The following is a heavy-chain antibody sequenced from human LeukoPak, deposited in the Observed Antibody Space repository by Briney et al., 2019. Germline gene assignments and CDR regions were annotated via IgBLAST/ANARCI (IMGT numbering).Heavy chain of an antibody. Sequence: ASVKVSCKASGYTFTSYYFHWVRQAPGQGLEWMGILNPSGGSTSYAQKVQGRVTMTRDTSTSTVYMELSSLRDEDTAVYYCASGPGDTNWVQGTLVTVSS. CDR3: ASGPGDTN. CDR1: GYTFTSYY. V-gene: IGHV1-46*01. CDR2: LNPSGGST. D-gene: IGHD3-16*01. J-gene: IGHJ4*02.